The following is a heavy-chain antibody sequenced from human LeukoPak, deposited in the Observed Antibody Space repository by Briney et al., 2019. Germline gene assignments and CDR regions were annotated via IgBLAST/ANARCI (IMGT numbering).Heavy chain of an antibody. CDR1: GGSLNNYY. V-gene: IGHV4-59*01. Sequence: SETLSLTCTVSGGSLNNYYWSWIRQPPGKGLEWIGCISYSGSTNYNPSLKSRVTISVDTSKNQFSLKVSSVTAADTAVYYCARAAHFDCWGQGTLVTVSS. CDR2: ISYSGST. CDR3: ARAAHFDC. J-gene: IGHJ4*02.